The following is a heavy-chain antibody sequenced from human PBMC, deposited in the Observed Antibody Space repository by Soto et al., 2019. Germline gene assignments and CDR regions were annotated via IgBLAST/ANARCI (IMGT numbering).Heavy chain of an antibody. CDR2: ISGSGGRS. CDR1: GFTFSNYA. V-gene: IGHV3-23*01. Sequence: EVQLLDSGGGLVQPGGSLRLSCAASGFTFSNYAMTWVRQGPGKGLEWVSGISGSGGRSYYEDSVKGRFTISRDNSKSTLYLQMNSLRAEDTAVYYCAKAYFVWSSEQPYYFDSWGQGTLVTVSS. D-gene: IGHD3-16*01. J-gene: IGHJ4*02. CDR3: AKAYFVWSSEQPYYFDS.